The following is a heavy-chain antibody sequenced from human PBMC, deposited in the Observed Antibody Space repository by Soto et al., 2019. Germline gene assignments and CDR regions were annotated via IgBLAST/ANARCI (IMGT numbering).Heavy chain of an antibody. CDR3: ARRARPDFYYMDV. CDR1: GFTLSGYA. J-gene: IGHJ6*03. V-gene: IGHV3-64*01. D-gene: IGHD6-6*01. CDR2: ISSNGVGT. Sequence: GGSLRLSCAASGFTLSGYAMGWVRQAPGKGLEYVSGISSNGVGTYYANSVQGRFTISRDNSKNTVYLQMGSLRPEDMAVYYCARRARPDFYYMDVWGKGTTVTVSS.